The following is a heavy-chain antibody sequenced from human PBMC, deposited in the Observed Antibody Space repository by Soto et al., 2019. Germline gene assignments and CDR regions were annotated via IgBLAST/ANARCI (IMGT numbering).Heavy chain of an antibody. Sequence: GGSLRLSCAASGFTFSNYAMSWVRQAPGKGLEWVSGINAIGSNAYYADSVKGRFTITRDNSQNTLYLQMNSLRAEDTAIYYCAHLPNIFAYWGQGTMVTVSS. J-gene: IGHJ4*02. CDR3: AHLPNIFAY. CDR1: GFTFSNYA. V-gene: IGHV3-23*01. CDR2: INAIGSNA.